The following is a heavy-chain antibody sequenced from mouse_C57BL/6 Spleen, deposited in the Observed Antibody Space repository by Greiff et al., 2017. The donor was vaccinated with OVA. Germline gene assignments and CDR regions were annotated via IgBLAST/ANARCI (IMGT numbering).Heavy chain of an antibody. Sequence: EVKVVESGGGLVQPGGSLSLSCAASGFTFTDYYMSWVRQPPGKALEWLGFIRNKADGYTTEYSASVKGRLTIYRAYSQSILYLPMNALRAKDSATYYCAIYPPLITAEVADDWYVDVWGTGTTVTVSS. V-gene: IGHV7-3*01. D-gene: IGHD1-1*01. CDR3: AIYPPLITAEVADDWYVDV. CDR2: IRNKADGYTT. J-gene: IGHJ1*03. CDR1: GFTFTDYY.